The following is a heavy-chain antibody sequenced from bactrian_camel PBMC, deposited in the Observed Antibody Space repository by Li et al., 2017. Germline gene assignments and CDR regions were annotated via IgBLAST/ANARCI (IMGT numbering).Heavy chain of an antibody. CDR1: GHSRGSNC. V-gene: IGHV3S55*01. J-gene: IGHJ4*01. CDR2: IRRSGGET. D-gene: IGHD3*01. Sequence: HVQLVESGGGSVQAGGSLRLSCVVSGHSRGSNCVGWYRLPPGRAPAEREGIAAIRRSGGETWYAGSVKGRFTISQDNAKNTLYLQMNSLKPEDAAMYYCAADSKYEKVLVQWVELFDIQGQGTQVTVS.